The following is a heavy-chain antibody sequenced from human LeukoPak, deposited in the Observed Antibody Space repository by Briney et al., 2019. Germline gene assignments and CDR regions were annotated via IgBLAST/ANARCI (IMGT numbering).Heavy chain of an antibody. CDR1: GFTFSIYR. V-gene: IGHV3-23*01. D-gene: IGHD6-19*01. CDR2: ISETGGGT. J-gene: IGHJ5*02. Sequence: GGSLRLSCSASGFTFSIYRMNWVRQAPGRGLEWVSSISETGGGTYYADSVKGRFTISRDNSKNTLYLQMNSLRAEDTAVYYCAEKVAGSNNCFDPWGQGTLVTVSS. CDR3: AEKVAGSNNCFDP.